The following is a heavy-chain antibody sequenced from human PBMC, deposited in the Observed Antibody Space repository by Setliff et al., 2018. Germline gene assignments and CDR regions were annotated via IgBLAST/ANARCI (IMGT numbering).Heavy chain of an antibody. D-gene: IGHD3-10*01. Sequence: ASVKVSCKASGYSFTGHYIHWVRQAPGQGLEWMGWINPRTGVTNPAQKFQGRTVMTRDTSITTVYMDLSRLKSDDTAVYYCARGTDYHGSGSYWAKDVWGKGTTVTVSS. J-gene: IGHJ6*04. CDR2: INPRTGVT. V-gene: IGHV1-2*02. CDR3: ARGTDYHGSGSYWAKDV. CDR1: GYSFTGHY.